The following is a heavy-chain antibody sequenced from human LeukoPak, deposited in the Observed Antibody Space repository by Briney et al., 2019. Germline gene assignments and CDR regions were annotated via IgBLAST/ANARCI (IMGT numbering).Heavy chain of an antibody. J-gene: IGHJ4*02. CDR1: GGSFSGYY. D-gene: IGHD3-10*01. CDR2: INHSGST. Sequence: SETLSLTCAVYGGSFSGYYWSWIRQPPGKGLEWIGEINHSGSTNYNPSLKSRVTISVDTSKHQFSLKLSSVTAADTAVYYCARGRGFGELFLVYFDYWGQGTLVTVPS. CDR3: ARGRGFGELFLVYFDY. V-gene: IGHV4-34*01.